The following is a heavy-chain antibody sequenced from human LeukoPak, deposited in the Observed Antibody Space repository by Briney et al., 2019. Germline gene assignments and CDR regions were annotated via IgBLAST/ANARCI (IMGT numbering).Heavy chain of an antibody. Sequence: RGSLRLSCAPSLFTFSDYEINWVRPAPRKGLEWVSYIIRSGSTIHYAHSLKGPFTISRENTQNSLYLQMNSVRAEDTAVYFFGASGYDYDYYYYMDVWGKGTTVTISS. D-gene: IGHD5-12*01. CDR3: GASGYDYDYYYYMDV. CDR2: IIRSGSTI. J-gene: IGHJ6*03. CDR1: LFTFSDYE. V-gene: IGHV3-48*03.